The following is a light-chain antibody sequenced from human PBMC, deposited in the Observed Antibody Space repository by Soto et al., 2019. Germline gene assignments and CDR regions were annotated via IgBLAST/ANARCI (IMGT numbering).Light chain of an antibody. J-gene: IGKJ1*01. CDR3: MKALQTPWT. Sequence: DIVMTQSPLSLPVTPGEPASISCRSSQSLLHSNGYNYLDWYLQKPGQSPQLLIYLGSNRASGVPDRFSGSGSGTDFTLQISRVEAEDVGVYYCMKALQTPWTFGQGTTVDIK. CDR2: LGS. CDR1: QSLLHSNGYNY. V-gene: IGKV2-28*01.